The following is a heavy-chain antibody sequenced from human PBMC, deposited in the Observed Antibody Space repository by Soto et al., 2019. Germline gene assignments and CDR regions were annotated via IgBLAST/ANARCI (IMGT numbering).Heavy chain of an antibody. CDR3: ASNGGGLDY. CDR2: IDAAGHT. D-gene: IGHD2-15*01. V-gene: IGHV3-13*01. CDR1: GFTLSSYD. Sequence: GGSLRRSCEASGFTLSSYDIYWVRQPTGRGLEWVSTIDAAGHTYYSDSVKGRFTISRESAKNALFLQINSLRPGDTAVYYCASNGGGLDYWGPGTLVTDS. J-gene: IGHJ4*02.